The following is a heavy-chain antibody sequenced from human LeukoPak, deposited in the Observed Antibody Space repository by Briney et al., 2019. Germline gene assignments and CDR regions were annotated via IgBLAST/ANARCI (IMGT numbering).Heavy chain of an antibody. D-gene: IGHD2-15*01. V-gene: IGHV1-2*02. J-gene: IGHJ5*02. CDR1: GYTFTGYY. Sequence: GASVKVSCKASGYTFTGYYIHWVRQAPGQGFEWMGWINPDNGGTNYAQRFQGRATMTRDTSISTAYTELTRLKSDDTAIYYCARESPDIVVVVTAALRRSWFDPWGQGTLVTVSS. CDR2: INPDNGGT. CDR3: ARESPDIVVVVTAALRRSWFDP.